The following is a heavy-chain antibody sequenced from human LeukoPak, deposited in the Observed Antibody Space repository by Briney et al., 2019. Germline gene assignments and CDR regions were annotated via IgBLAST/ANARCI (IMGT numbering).Heavy chain of an antibody. J-gene: IGHJ4*02. CDR1: GFTFSSYA. CDR2: ISYDGSNK. CDR3: ARDETPTNGYGSYDF. V-gene: IGHV3-30-3*01. Sequence: GGSLRLSCAASGFTFSSYAMHWVRQAPGKGLEWVAVISYDGSNKYYADSVKGRFTISRDNSKNTLYLQMNSLRAEDTAVYYCARDETPTNGYGSYDFWGQGTLVTVST. D-gene: IGHD5-18*01.